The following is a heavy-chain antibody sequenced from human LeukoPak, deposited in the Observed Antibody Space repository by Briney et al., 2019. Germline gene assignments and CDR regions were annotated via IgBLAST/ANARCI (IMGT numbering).Heavy chain of an antibody. J-gene: IGHJ4*02. CDR1: GDSASSNSAA. CDR3: ARVGFYDSSGYLHYYFDY. D-gene: IGHD3-22*01. Sequence: SQTLSLTCAISGDSASSNSAAWNWIRQSPSRGLEWLGRTYYRSKWYNDYAVSVKSRITINPDTSKNQFSLQLNSVTPEDTAVYYCARVGFYDSSGYLHYYFDYWGQGTLVTVSS. CDR2: TYYRSKWYN. V-gene: IGHV6-1*01.